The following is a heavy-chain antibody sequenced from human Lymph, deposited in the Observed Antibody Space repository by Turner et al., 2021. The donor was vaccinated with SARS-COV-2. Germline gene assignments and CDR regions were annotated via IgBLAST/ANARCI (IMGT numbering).Heavy chain of an antibody. D-gene: IGHD3-22*01. CDR3: AKGPWYYYDSSGLPYYFDY. V-gene: IGHV3-30*18. J-gene: IGHJ4*02. CDR2: ISCDGVNK. CDR1: GFIFSSYG. Sequence: QVQLVESGGGVVQPGRSLRLSCAASGFIFSSYGMHWVRQAPGKGLEWVAVISCDGVNKYYTDSVKGRFTISRDNSNNTLYLQMNSLRAEDTAVYYCAKGPWYYYDSSGLPYYFDYWGQGTLVTVSS.